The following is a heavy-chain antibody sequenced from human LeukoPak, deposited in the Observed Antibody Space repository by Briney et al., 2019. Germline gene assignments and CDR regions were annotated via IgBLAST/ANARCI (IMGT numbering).Heavy chain of an antibody. J-gene: IGHJ6*02. CDR3: AKVPYSDYGSGRPPFMDV. Sequence: PGGSLRLSCAASGFTFSNYAMSWVRQAPGKGLEWVSTIDYSGGSTYYADSVKGRFTISRDNSKNTLYMQMNGLRAEDTAIYYCAKVPYSDYGSGRPPFMDVWGQGTTVAVS. CDR2: IDYSGGST. CDR1: GFTFSNYA. D-gene: IGHD3-10*01. V-gene: IGHV3-23*01.